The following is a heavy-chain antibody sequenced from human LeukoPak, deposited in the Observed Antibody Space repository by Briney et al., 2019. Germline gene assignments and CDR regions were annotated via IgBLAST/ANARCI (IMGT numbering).Heavy chain of an antibody. CDR2: IYYSGST. D-gene: IGHD6-13*01. CDR1: GGSIGSYY. CDR3: AGYSSSWTGNAFDI. V-gene: IGHV4-59*01. J-gene: IGHJ3*02. Sequence: SETLSLTCTVSGGSIGSYYWSWIRQPPGKGLEWIGYIYYSGSTNYNPSLKSRVTISVDTSKNQFSLKLSSVTAADTAVYYCAGYSSSWTGNAFDIWGQGTMVTVSS.